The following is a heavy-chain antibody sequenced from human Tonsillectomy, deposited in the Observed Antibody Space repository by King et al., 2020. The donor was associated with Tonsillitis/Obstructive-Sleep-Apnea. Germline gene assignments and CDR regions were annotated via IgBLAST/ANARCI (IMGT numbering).Heavy chain of an antibody. D-gene: IGHD4-17*01. Sequence: QLVQSGAEVRKPGESLKISCKGSAYNFPNYWIAWVRQMPGKGLEWMGIIYPADSDTRYSPSFQGQVTMSADESISTAYLQWSSLKASDTAMYYCARHTGSSSVTTDFDFWGQGTLVTVSS. J-gene: IGHJ4*02. V-gene: IGHV5-51*01. CDR1: AYNFPNYW. CDR3: ARHTGSSSVTTDFDF. CDR2: IYPADSDT.